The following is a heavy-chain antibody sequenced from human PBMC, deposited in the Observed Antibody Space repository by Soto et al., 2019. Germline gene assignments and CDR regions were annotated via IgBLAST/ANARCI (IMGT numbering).Heavy chain of an antibody. D-gene: IGHD1-26*01. CDR1: GFTFSSYG. CDR2: IWYDGSNK. V-gene: IGHV3-33*01. CDR3: ARDGGYNHYYYYGMDV. Sequence: ESGGGVVQPGRSLRLSCAASGFTFSSYGMHWVRQAPGKGLEWVAVIWYDGSNKYYADSVKGRFTISRDNSKNTLYLQMNSLRAEDTAVYYCARDGGYNHYYYYGMDVWGQGTTVTVSS. J-gene: IGHJ6*02.